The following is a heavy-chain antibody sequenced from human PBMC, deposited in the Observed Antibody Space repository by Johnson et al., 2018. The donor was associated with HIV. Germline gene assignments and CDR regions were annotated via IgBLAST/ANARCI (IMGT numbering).Heavy chain of an antibody. D-gene: IGHD2-15*01. Sequence: EVQLVESGGGLVKPGGSLRLSCAASGFTFSNAWMSWVRQAPGKGLEWVGRIKSKTDGGTTDYAAPGKGRFTISRDDSKNTLNLQMNSLKTEDTAGYYCTTEWWSYAFDICGQGTMVTVSS. CDR1: GFTFSNAW. CDR3: TTEWWSYAFDI. J-gene: IGHJ3*02. CDR2: IKSKTDGGTT. V-gene: IGHV3-15*01.